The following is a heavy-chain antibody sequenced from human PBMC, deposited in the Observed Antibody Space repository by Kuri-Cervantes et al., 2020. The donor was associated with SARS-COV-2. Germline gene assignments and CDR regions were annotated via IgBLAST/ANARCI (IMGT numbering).Heavy chain of an antibody. CDR2: ISSSSSYI. CDR1: GFTFSSYS. J-gene: IGHJ4*02. V-gene: IGHV3-21*04. CDR3: ARGSRGPGY. Sequence: GESLKISCAASGFTFSSYSMNWVRQAPGKGLECVSSISSSSSYIYYADSVKGRFTISRDNAKNSLYLQMNSLGAKDTAVYYCARGSRGPGYWGQGTLVTVSS. D-gene: IGHD3-10*01.